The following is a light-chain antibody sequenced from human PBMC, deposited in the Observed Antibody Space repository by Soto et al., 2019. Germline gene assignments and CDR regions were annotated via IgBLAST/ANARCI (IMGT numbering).Light chain of an antibody. CDR3: QQSHSGIT. CDR1: QSISSY. Sequence: DIQMPQSPSSLSASVGDRVSITCRASQSISSYLNWYQQKAGKAPKLLIYAASSLQRGVPSTFSGGGSGTDFTLTISSLQPEDFATYYCQQSHSGITFGQGTRLEIK. V-gene: IGKV1-39*01. CDR2: AAS. J-gene: IGKJ5*01.